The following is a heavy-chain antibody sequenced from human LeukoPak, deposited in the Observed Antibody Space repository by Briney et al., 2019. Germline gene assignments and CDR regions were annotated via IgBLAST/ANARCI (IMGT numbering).Heavy chain of an antibody. CDR1: GFTVSGYG. CDR3: VSAPWSDGYNYYFFEY. D-gene: IGHD5-24*01. J-gene: IGHJ4*02. CDR2: IHYDGTKA. Sequence: AGSLRLSCAATGFTVSGYGMHWGRQAAGKGLEWRAFIHYDGTKAFYADSVKGRFTISRDNFGNTLFLQMNGLRPEDTAVYYCVSAPWSDGYNYYFFEYWGQGTLVTVSS. V-gene: IGHV3-30*02.